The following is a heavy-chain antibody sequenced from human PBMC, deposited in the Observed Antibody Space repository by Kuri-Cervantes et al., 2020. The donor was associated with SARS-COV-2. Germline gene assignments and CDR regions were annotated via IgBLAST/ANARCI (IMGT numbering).Heavy chain of an antibody. CDR3: AKPSVAREYSWFDP. D-gene: IGHD6-19*01. V-gene: IGHV3-30-3*02. Sequence: GGSLRLSCAASGFTFSSYAMHWVRQAPGKGLEWVAVISYDGSNKYYADSVKGRFTISRDNSKNTLYLQLNSLTPEDTAVYYCAKPSVAREYSWFDPWGQGTLVTVSS. CDR2: ISYDGSNK. CDR1: GFTFSSYA. J-gene: IGHJ5*02.